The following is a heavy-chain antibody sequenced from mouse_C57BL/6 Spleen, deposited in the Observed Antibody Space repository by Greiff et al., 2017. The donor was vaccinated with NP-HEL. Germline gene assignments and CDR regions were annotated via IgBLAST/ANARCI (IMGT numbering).Heavy chain of an antibody. V-gene: IGHV1-47*01. CDR2: FHPYNDDT. J-gene: IGHJ4*01. D-gene: IGHD2-4*01. CDR1: GYTFTTYP. Sequence: VKLMESGAELVKPGASVKMSCKASGYTFTTYPIEWMKQNHGKSLEWIGNFHPYNDDTKYNEKFKGKATLTVEKSSSTVYLELSRLTSDDSAVYYCARSDDYDGAYYAMDYWGQGTSVTVSS. CDR3: ARSDDYDGAYYAMDY.